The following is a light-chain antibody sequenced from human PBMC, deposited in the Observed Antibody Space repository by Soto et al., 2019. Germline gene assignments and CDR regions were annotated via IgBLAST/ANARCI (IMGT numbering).Light chain of an antibody. V-gene: IGLV1-47*01. CDR1: SSNIGSNY. CDR3: AAWDDSLSRVV. CDR2: RNN. J-gene: IGLJ2*01. Sequence: QSVLTQPPSASGTPGQRVTISCSGSSSNIGSNYVYWYHQLPGTAPKLLIYRNNQRPSGVPDRFSGSKSGTSASLAISGLRSEDEADYYCAAWDDSLSRVVFGGGTKLTVL.